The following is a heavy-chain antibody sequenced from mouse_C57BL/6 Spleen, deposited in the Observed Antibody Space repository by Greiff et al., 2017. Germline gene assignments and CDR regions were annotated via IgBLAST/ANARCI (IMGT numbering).Heavy chain of an antibody. Sequence: QVQLQQPGAELVRPGTSVKLSCKASGYTFTSYWMHWVKQRPGQGLEWIGVIDPSDSYTNYNQKFKGKATLTVDTSSSTAYMQLSSLTSEDSAVYYCARGIEGAWFAYWGQGTLVTVSA. CDR3: ARGIEGAWFAY. J-gene: IGHJ3*01. V-gene: IGHV1-59*01. CDR2: IDPSDSYT. CDR1: GYTFTSYW.